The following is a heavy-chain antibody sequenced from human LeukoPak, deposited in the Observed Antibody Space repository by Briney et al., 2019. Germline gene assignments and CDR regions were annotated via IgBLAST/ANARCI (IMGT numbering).Heavy chain of an antibody. D-gene: IGHD2-15*01. J-gene: IGHJ5*02. CDR3: AREGYCSGGTCSNWFDP. CDR1: GGSISSYY. CDR2: IFYSGST. V-gene: IGHV4-59*01. Sequence: SETLSLTCTVSGGSISSYYWSWIRQPPGKGLEWTGYIFYSGSTNYNPSLKSRVTISVDTSKNQFSLELYSVTAADTAVYYCAREGYCSGGTCSNWFDPWGQGTLVTVSS.